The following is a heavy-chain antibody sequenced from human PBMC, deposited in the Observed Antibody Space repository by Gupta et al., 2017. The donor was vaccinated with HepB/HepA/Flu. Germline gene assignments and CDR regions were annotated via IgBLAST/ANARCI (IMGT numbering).Heavy chain of an antibody. CDR1: GDSISSSTYH. V-gene: IGHV4-39*01. CDR2: IYFSGST. Sequence: QLQLQESGPGLVKPSETLSLTCTVSGDSISSSTYHWGWIRQTPGKGLEWIGSIYFSGSTYYNPSLKSRVTISVDTSKNQFSLKLSSVTAADTAVYYCARHGIITRILGVTTTPDAFDIWGQGTMVTVSS. J-gene: IGHJ3*02. CDR3: ARHGIITRILGVTTTPDAFDI. D-gene: IGHD3-22*01.